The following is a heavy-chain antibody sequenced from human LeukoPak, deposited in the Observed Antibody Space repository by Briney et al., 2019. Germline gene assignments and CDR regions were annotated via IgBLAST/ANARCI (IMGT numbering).Heavy chain of an antibody. D-gene: IGHD2/OR15-2a*01. Sequence: PGGSLRLSCAASGFTFSNHAMTWVRQAPGKGLGWVSTINISGGSTFYADSVKGRFTISRDNSKNTLSLQMNSLRAEDTAIYYCAKGESKDYLNYFDYLNYFDHWGQGALVTVSS. CDR1: GFTFSNHA. CDR3: AKGESKDYLNYFDYLNYFDH. V-gene: IGHV3-23*01. J-gene: IGHJ4*02. CDR2: INISGGST.